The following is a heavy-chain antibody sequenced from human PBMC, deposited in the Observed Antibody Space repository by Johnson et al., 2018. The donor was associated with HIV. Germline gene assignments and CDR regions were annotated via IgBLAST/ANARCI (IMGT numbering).Heavy chain of an antibody. CDR3: ARQTLRAFDI. CDR2: ISSSGSTI. J-gene: IGHJ3*02. CDR1: GFTFADYY. Sequence: QVQLVESGGGLIQPGGSLRLSCAASGFTFADYYMNWMRQAPGKGLEWVSHISSSGSTIYYADSVKGRFTISRDNSKNTLYLQMNSLRAEDTALYYCARQTLRAFDIWGQGTMVTVSS. V-gene: IGHV3-11*04.